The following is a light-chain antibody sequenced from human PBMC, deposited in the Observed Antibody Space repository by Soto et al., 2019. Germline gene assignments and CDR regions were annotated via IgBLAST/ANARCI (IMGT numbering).Light chain of an antibody. CDR3: QQSYRLPLT. Sequence: DSQMTQSPSSLSAFVGDSVTITCHASQRVSTFLYWYHQKPGKAPKLLIYSASYLQNGVPSNFSGSGSGTDFTLSIVTLQPEDFGTYYCQQSYRLPLTFGGGTKVEI. CDR2: SAS. J-gene: IGKJ4*01. V-gene: IGKV1-39*01. CDR1: QRVSTF.